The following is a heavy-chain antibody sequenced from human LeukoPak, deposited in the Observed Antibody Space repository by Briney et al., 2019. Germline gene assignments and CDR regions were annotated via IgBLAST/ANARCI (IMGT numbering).Heavy chain of an antibody. V-gene: IGHV3-48*01. CDR1: GFSFSSYR. CDR3: ARSSRELGGYAPWEVMPPFDY. Sequence: GGSLRLSCAASGFSFSSYRMNWVRQAPGKGLEWVSYISSSSRTIYYADSVKGRFTISRDNAKNSLYLQMNSLRAEDTAVYYCARSSRELGGYAPWEVMPPFDYWGQGTLVTDSS. CDR2: ISSSSRTI. J-gene: IGHJ4*02. D-gene: IGHD1-7*01.